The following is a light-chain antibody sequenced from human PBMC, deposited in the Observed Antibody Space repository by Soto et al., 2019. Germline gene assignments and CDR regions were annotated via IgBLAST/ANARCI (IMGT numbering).Light chain of an antibody. V-gene: IGKV3-20*01. CDR2: GTS. CDR3: QQHGGSPPYT. Sequence: EVVLTQSPGTLSLSPGDRATVSCRASQTVHSSFFAWYQQKGGQAPRLLIYGTSNRAAGIPDRFSGHWSGTDFTLTIDGLEPEDFAMYFCQQHGGSPPYTFGRGTRVEI. J-gene: IGKJ2*01. CDR1: QTVHSSF.